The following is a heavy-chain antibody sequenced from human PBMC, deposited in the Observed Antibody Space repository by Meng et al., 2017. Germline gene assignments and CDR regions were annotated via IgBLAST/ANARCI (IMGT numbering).Heavy chain of an antibody. CDR3: ARDTYCSSTSCYTKRYFDL. CDR1: GFTFSSYW. V-gene: IGHV3-7*01. D-gene: IGHD2-2*02. Sequence: GESLKISFAASGFTFSSYWMSWVRQAPGKGLEWVANIKQDGSEKYYVDSVKGRFTISRDNAKNSLYLQMNSLRAEDTAVYYCARDTYCSSTSCYTKRYFDLWGRGTLVTVSS. CDR2: IKQDGSEK. J-gene: IGHJ2*01.